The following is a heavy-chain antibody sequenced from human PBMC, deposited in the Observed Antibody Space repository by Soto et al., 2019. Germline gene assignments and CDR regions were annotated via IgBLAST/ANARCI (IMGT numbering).Heavy chain of an antibody. V-gene: IGHV3-30*18. J-gene: IGHJ4*02. CDR3: AKARLTKTSIASTGGSDY. CDR1: GFTFSFYG. CDR2: ISYDGSNK. Sequence: QLQLVESGGGVVQPGRSLRLSCVASGFTFSFYGMHWVRQAPGEGLEWVAVISYDGSNKYYADSVKGRFTISRDNSKKTLYLQMNSLRAEDTAVYYCAKARLTKTSIASTGGSDYWGQGTLVTVSS. D-gene: IGHD6-13*01.